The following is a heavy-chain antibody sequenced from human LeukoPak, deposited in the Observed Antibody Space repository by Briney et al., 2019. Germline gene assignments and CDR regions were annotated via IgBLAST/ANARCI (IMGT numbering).Heavy chain of an antibody. D-gene: IGHD3-10*01. CDR3: ASSIIRGGYYYYMDV. CDR1: GYSFTTYW. J-gene: IGHJ6*03. V-gene: IGHV5-51*01. Sequence: GEALKISCKGSGYSFTTYWIRWVRQMPGKGLEWMGNIYPGDSDTRYSPSFQGRFTISADHSISTAYLQWSSLKASDTAMYYCASSIIRGGYYYYMDVWGKGTTVTVAS. CDR2: IYPGDSDT.